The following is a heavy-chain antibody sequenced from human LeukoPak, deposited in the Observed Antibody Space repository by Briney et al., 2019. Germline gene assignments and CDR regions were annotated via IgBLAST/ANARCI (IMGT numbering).Heavy chain of an antibody. CDR3: ARQRPGRAIIDVNWFDP. V-gene: IGHV1-2*06. CDR2: INPNSGGT. CDR1: GYTFTGYY. D-gene: IGHD3-10*01. J-gene: IGHJ5*02. Sequence: ASVKVSCKASGYTFTGYYMHWVRQAPGQGLEWMGRINPNSGGTNYAQKFQGRVTMTRDTSISTAYMELSRLRSDDTAVYYCARQRPGRAIIDVNWFDPWGQGTLVTVSS.